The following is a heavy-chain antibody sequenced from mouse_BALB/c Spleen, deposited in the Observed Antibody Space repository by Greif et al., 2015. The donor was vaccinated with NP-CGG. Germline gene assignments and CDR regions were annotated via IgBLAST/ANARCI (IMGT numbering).Heavy chain of an antibody. D-gene: IGHD1-1*02. CDR2: ISTYYGDA. J-gene: IGHJ4*01. V-gene: IGHV1S137*01. CDR3: ARGEGSYSYYAMDY. Sequence: QVQLKESGAELVRPGVSVKISCKGSGYTFTDYAMHWVKQSHAKSLEWIGVISTYYGDASYNQKFKGKATMTVDKSSSTAYMELARLTSEDSAIYYCARGEGSYSYYAMDYWGQGTSVTVSS. CDR1: GYTFTDYA.